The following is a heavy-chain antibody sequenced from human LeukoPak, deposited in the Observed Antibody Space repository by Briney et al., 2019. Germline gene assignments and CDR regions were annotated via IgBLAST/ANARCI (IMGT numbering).Heavy chain of an antibody. V-gene: IGHV4-61*02. CDR1: GGSISSGSYY. J-gene: IGHJ4*02. CDR2: IYTSGNT. CDR3: ATFYQLLYFDY. Sequence: SETLSLTCTVSGGSISSGSYYWSWIRQPAGKGLEWIGRIYTSGNTNYNPSLKSRVTISVDTSKNQFSLSLTSVTAADTAVYYCATFYQLLYFDYWGQGTLVTVSS. D-gene: IGHD2-2*01.